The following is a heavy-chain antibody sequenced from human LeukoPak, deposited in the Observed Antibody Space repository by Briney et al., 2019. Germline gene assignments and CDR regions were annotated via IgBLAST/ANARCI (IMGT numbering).Heavy chain of an antibody. CDR1: GFTFDDYA. J-gene: IGHJ4*02. CDR3: ARENGDY. V-gene: IGHV3-9*01. D-gene: IGHD2-8*01. Sequence: GGSLRLSCAASGFTFDDYAMHWVRQAPGKGLEWVSGISWNSGSIGYADSVKGRFTISRDNAKNSLYLQMNRLRAEDTALYYCARENGDYWGQGTLVTVSS. CDR2: ISWNSGSI.